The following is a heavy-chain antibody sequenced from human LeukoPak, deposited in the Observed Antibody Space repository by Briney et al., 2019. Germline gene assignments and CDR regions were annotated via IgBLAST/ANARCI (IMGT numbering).Heavy chain of an antibody. CDR2: IYYSGST. V-gene: IGHV4-39*07. J-gene: IGHJ4*02. CDR3: ARGRRDGYNLPVRFFDY. Sequence: SETLSLTCTVSGGSISSYYWSWIRQPPGKGLEWIGSIYYSGSTYYNPSLKSRVTISVDTSKNQFSLKLSSVTAADTAVYYCARGRRDGYNLPVRFFDYWGQGTLVTVSS. D-gene: IGHD5-24*01. CDR1: GGSISSYY.